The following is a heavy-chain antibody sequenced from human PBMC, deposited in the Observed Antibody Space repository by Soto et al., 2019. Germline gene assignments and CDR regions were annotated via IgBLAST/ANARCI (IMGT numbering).Heavy chain of an antibody. CDR3: TRSIRDY. Sequence: GGSLRLSCAASGFAFSSYWMNWVRQAPGKGLVRVSRINPDGSNTAYAASVKGRFPISRDNAKNTLFLQMDSLRAEDTAVYFCTRSIRDYWGLGTLVTVSS. CDR2: INPDGSNT. V-gene: IGHV3-74*03. J-gene: IGHJ4*01. D-gene: IGHD2-21*01. CDR1: GFAFSSYW.